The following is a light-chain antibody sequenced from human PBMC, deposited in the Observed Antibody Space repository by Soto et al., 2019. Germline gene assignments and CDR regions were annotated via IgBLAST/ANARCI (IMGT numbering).Light chain of an antibody. Sequence: EIVLTQSPGTLSLSPGERATLCCRASRSVSSSYLAWYQQKPGQAPSLLIYGASRRATGIPDRFSGSGSGTDFTLTISRLEPEDFAVYYCQQYGSSPPITFGQGTRLEIK. V-gene: IGKV3-20*01. J-gene: IGKJ5*01. CDR2: GAS. CDR3: QQYGSSPPIT. CDR1: RSVSSSY.